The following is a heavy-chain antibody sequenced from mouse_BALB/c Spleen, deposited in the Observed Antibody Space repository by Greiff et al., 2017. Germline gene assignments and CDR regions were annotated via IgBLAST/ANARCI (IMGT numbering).Heavy chain of an antibody. V-gene: IGHV1-7*01. CDR2: INPSTGYT. CDR1: GYTFTSYW. CDR3: ARSLRYDRWFAY. Sequence: QVQLQQSGAELAKPGASVKMSCKASGYTFTSYWMHWVKQRPGQGLEWIGYINPSTGYTEYNQKFKDKATLTADKSSSTAYLQLSSLTSEDSAVYYCARSLRYDRWFAYWGQGTLVTVSA. D-gene: IGHD2-14*01. J-gene: IGHJ3*01.